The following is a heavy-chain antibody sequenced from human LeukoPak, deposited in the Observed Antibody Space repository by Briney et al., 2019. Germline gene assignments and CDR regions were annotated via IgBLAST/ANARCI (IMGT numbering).Heavy chain of an antibody. CDR1: GGSFSGYY. D-gene: IGHD2-2*01. V-gene: IGHV4-34*01. CDR3: ARGLIVVVPAAPYGMDV. CDR2: INHSGST. J-gene: IGHJ6*02. Sequence: SETLSLTCAVYGGSFSGYYRSWIRQPPGKGLEWIGEINHSGSTNYNPSLKSRVTISVDTYKNQFSLKLSSVTAADTAVYYCARGLIVVVPAAPYGMDVWGQGTTVTVSS.